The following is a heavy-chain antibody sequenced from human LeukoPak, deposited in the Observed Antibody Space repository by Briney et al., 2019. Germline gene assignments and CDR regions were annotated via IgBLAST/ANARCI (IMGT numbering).Heavy chain of an antibody. CDR2: MNPKSGDT. V-gene: IGHV1-8*03. D-gene: IGHD6-19*01. CDR3: ARHIAVAGNYFDY. J-gene: IGHJ4*02. Sequence: ASVKVSCKASGYSFTNYDINWVRQATGQGLEWMGWMNPKSGDTGYSQKFQGRVFITRDTSINTAYMELSSLGSDDTAVYYCARHIAVAGNYFDYWGQGTLVTVSS. CDR1: GYSFTNYD.